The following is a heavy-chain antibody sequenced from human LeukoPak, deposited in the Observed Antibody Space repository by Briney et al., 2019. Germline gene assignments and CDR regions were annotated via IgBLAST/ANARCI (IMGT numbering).Heavy chain of an antibody. J-gene: IGHJ4*02. CDR1: GFTFSSYA. CDR2: ISGSGGST. CDR3: ARDNAYMFDF. V-gene: IGHV3-23*01. Sequence: PGGSLRLSRAASGFTFSSYAMSWVHQAPGKGLEWVSAISGSGGSTYYADSVKGRFTVARDNAKNTLYLEMNRLRAEDTAVYYCARDNAYMFDFWGQGTQVTVSS. D-gene: IGHD4-11*01.